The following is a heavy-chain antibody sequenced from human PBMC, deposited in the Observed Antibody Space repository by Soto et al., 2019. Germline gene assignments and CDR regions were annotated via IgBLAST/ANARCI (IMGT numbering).Heavy chain of an antibody. CDR3: AKTPLGAAAGSYYYYYYMDV. D-gene: IGHD6-13*01. J-gene: IGHJ6*03. V-gene: IGHV3-30*18. CDR2: ISYDGSNK. Sequence: GGSLRLSCAASGFTFSSYGIHWVRQAPGKGLEWVAVISYDGSNKYYADSVKGRFTISRDNSKNTLYLQMNSLRAEDTAVYYCAKTPLGAAAGSYYYYYYMDVWGKGTTVTVSS. CDR1: GFTFSSYG.